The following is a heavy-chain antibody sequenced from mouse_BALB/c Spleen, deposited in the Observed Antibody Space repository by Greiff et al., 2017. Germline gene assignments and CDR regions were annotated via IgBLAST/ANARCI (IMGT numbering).Heavy chain of an antibody. D-gene: IGHD1-2*01. V-gene: IGHV2-4-1*01. Sequence: VKLVESGPGLVQPSQSLSITCTVSGFSLTSYGVHWVRQSPGKGLEWLGVIWSGGSTDYNAAFISRLSISKDNSKSQVFFKMNSLQADDTAIYYCARNRGHYGWYFDYWGQGTTLTVSS. J-gene: IGHJ2*01. CDR3: ARNRGHYGWYFDY. CDR2: IWSGGST. CDR1: GFSLTSYG.